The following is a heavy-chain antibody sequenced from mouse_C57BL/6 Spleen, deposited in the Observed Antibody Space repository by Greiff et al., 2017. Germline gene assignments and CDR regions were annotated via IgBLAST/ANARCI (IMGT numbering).Heavy chain of an antibody. D-gene: IGHD2-5*01. CDR1: GYTFTSYW. CDR2: IHPNSGST. Sequence: QVQLQQPGAELVKPGASVKLSCKASGYTFTSYWMHWVKQRPGQGLEWIGMIHPNSGSTNYNEKFKSKATLTVDKSSSTAYMQLSSLTSEDSAVYYCARAVAYYSNYPWYFDVWGTGTTVTVSS. J-gene: IGHJ1*03. CDR3: ARAVAYYSNYPWYFDV. V-gene: IGHV1-64*01.